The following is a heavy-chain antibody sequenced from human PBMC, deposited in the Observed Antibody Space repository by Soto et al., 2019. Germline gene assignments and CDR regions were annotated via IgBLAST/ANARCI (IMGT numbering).Heavy chain of an antibody. J-gene: IGHJ6*02. CDR2: IIPIFNTA. V-gene: IGHV1-69*01. D-gene: IGHD4-17*01. CDR1: GGTLSNYA. CDR3: ARVRPTDYVGNYNNGMDV. Sequence: QVQLVQSGAEVKKPGSSVKVSCKASGGTLSNYAFTWVRQAPGQGLEWMGGIIPIFNTANYAQKFQGRVTITADESKSTAYMEVNSLRSEDKDVYYCARVRPTDYVGNYNNGMDVWGQGTTVNVSS.